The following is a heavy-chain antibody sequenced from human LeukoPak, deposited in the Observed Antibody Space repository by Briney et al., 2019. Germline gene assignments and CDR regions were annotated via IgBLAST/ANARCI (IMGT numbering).Heavy chain of an antibody. CDR2: IYTTGIT. V-gene: IGHV4-61*02. CDR1: GDSISSGTDY. D-gene: IGHD6-6*01. CDR3: AREFLASRRNWVDP. J-gene: IGHJ5*02. Sequence: SQTLSLTCAVSGDSISSGTDYWSWIRQPAGQGLEWIGRIYTTGITNYNPSLKSRVTISVDTSKNQFSLNLTSATAADTAVYYCAREFLASRRNWVDPWGQGILVTVSS.